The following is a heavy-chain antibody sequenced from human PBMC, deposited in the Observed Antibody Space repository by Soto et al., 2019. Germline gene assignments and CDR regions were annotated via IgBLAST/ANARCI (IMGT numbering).Heavy chain of an antibody. Sequence: EAQLVQSGGGLVQPGGFMRLSCEASGFTFSNYWMHWVRQAPGKGLVWVSGIKSDGSRTTYADSVKGRFTSSRDNTKSTLYLQMNSLEAEDTAVYYCARDEGVAMVRGYDSWGQGTLVTVSS. CDR3: ARDEGVAMVRGYDS. CDR2: IKSDGSRT. D-gene: IGHD3-10*01. J-gene: IGHJ4*02. V-gene: IGHV3-74*03. CDR1: GFTFSNYW.